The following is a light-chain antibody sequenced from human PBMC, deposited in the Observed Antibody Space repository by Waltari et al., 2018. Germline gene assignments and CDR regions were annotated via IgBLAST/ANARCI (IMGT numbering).Light chain of an antibody. J-gene: IGLJ3*02. V-gene: IGLV4-69*01. Sequence: QLVLTQSPSASASLGASVKLTCTLSSGHSSDVIAWHQQQPEKGPRYLMKVNSDGSPIKGDDSPDRFAGSSSGAERYLSISSLQSEDEADYYCQTGGHGTWVFGGGTRLTVL. CDR3: QTGGHGTWV. CDR1: SGHSSDV. CDR2: VNSDGSP.